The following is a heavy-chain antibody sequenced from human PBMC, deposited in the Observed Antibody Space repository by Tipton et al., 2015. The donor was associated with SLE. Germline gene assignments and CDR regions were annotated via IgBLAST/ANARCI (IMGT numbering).Heavy chain of an antibody. Sequence: TLSLTCTVSGGSISSGDYYWSWIRQPPGKGLEWIGYIYDSGSGSTYYNPSLKSRVTISVDTSKNQFSLKLSSVTAADTAVYYCARARSIAVAGPTSDGYYGMDVWGQGTTVTVSS. CDR3: ARARSIAVAGPTSDGYYGMDV. J-gene: IGHJ6*02. CDR2: IYDSGSGST. V-gene: IGHV4-30-4*01. CDR1: GGSISSGDYY. D-gene: IGHD6-19*01.